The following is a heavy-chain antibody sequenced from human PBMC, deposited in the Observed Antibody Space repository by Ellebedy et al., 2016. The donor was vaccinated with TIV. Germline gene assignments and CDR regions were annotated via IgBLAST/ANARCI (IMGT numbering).Heavy chain of an antibody. V-gene: IGHV1-2*02. CDR1: GYTFTDYY. D-gene: IGHD1-26*01. J-gene: IGHJ4*02. CDR3: ARELPAGVGATVDY. CDR2: INPNSGAT. Sequence: AASVKVSCKASGYTFTDYYMHWLRQAPGQGLEWMGWINPNSGATFYAQRFQGRVTMTRDTSLSTTCMELTRLTPDDTAVYYCARELPAGVGATVDYWGQGTLVTVSS.